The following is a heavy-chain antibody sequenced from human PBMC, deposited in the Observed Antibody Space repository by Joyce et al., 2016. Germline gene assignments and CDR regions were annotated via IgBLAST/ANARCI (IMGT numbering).Heavy chain of an antibody. CDR3: TADPRY. J-gene: IGHJ4*02. CDR1: GLTFRTTW. CDR2: IKSKNDGGTL. Sequence: VQLVESGGGLVQPGESLRPSCGVSGLTFRTTWMSWVRQAPGKGLEWIGRIKSKNDGGTLDYIETVKGRFTLSRDESTNTVYLQMDSLKIEDTAMYYCTADPRYWGRGTLVTVSS. V-gene: IGHV3-15*01.